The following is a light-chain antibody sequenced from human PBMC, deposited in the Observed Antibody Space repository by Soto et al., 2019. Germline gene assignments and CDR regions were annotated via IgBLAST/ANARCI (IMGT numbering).Light chain of an antibody. Sequence: DIQMTQSPSTLSASVGDRVTITCRASQSISSWLAWYQQKPGKAPKVLIYDASTLESGVPSRFSGGGSGTEFTLTITCLQPDEFATYYCQEYTTYSKTFGQGTKVEVK. CDR3: QEYTTYSKT. CDR2: DAS. CDR1: QSISSW. J-gene: IGKJ1*01. V-gene: IGKV1-5*01.